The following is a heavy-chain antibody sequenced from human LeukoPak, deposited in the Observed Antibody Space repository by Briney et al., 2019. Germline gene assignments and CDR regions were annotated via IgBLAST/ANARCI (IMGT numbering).Heavy chain of an antibody. D-gene: IGHD3-3*01. CDR1: GYTFTSYD. V-gene: IGHV1-8*03. J-gene: IGHJ5*02. CDR3: ARGSYLGWFHGWFDP. CDR2: MNPNSGNT. Sequence: GASVKVSCKASGYTFTSYDINWVRQATGQGLEWVGWMNPNSGNTGYAQKFQGRVTITRNTSISTAYMELSSLRSEDTAVYYCARGSYLGWFHGWFDPWGQGTLVTVSS.